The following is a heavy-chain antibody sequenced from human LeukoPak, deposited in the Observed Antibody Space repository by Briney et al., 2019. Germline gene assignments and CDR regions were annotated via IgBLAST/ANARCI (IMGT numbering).Heavy chain of an antibody. CDR2: IYYTGST. V-gene: IGHV4-39*01. Sequence: PSETLSLTCTVSGGSIGSGSYYWGWIRQPPGKGLEWIGSIYYTGSTYYNPSPKSRVTISVDTSKNQFSLNLSSVTAADTAIYYCTTSYGSSWPEIDYWGQGTLVTVSS. CDR3: TTSYGSSWPEIDY. J-gene: IGHJ4*02. CDR1: GGSIGSGSYY. D-gene: IGHD6-13*01.